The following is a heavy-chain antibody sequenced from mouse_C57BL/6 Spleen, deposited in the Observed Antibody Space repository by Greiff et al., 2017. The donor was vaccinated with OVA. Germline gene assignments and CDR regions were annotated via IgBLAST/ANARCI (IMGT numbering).Heavy chain of an antibody. CDR1: GFTFSDYG. V-gene: IGHV5-17*01. J-gene: IGHJ4*01. Sequence: EVQRVESGGGLVKPGGSLKLSCAASGFTFSDYGMHWVRQAPEKGLEWVAYISSGSSTIYYADTVKGRFTISRDNAKNTPFLQMTSLRSEDTAMYYCARPFDYDGYAMDYWGQGTSVTVSS. D-gene: IGHD2-4*01. CDR2: ISSGSSTI. CDR3: ARPFDYDGYAMDY.